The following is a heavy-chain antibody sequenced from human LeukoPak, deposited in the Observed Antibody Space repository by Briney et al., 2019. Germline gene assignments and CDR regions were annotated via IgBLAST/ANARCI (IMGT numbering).Heavy chain of an antibody. CDR2: NNAGNGHT. CDR3: ARGRVMAVAGTGVGYFDY. J-gene: IGHJ4*02. D-gene: IGHD6-19*01. Sequence: GASEKVFCKSSGYTFTSYAMHWVRQASGQRLEGMRWNNAGNGHTKYSQKLQGRVTITRDTSASTAYMERGSLRSEDTAGYYCARGRVMAVAGTGVGYFDYWGQGTLVTVSS. CDR1: GYTFTSYA. V-gene: IGHV1-3*01.